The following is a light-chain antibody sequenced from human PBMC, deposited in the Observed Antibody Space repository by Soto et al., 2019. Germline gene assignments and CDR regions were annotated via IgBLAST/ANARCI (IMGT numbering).Light chain of an antibody. CDR3: SSSAGIYHYLV. CDR2: EVN. J-gene: IGLJ3*02. Sequence: QLVLTQPPSASGSPGQSVTISCTGTSSDIGGYNSVSWYQQHPGKAPRLMIYEVNKRPSGVPDRFSGSKSGYTASLTVYGLQTEDEAFYYCSSSAGIYHYLVFGGGTKLTVL. V-gene: IGLV2-8*01. CDR1: SSDIGGYNS.